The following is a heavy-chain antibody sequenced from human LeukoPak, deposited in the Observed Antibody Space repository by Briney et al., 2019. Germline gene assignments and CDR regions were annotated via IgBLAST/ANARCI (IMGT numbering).Heavy chain of an antibody. CDR1: GFTFSSYA. CDR3: AKDHDDRVGAAGGWFDP. J-gene: IGHJ5*02. V-gene: IGHV3-23*01. D-gene: IGHD1-26*01. Sequence: PGGSLRLSCAASGFTFSSYAMSWVRQAPGKGLEWVSAISGSGGSTYYADSVKGRFTISRDNSKNTLYLQMNSLRAEDTAVYYCAKDHDDRVGAAGGWFDPWGQGTLVTVSS. CDR2: ISGSGGST.